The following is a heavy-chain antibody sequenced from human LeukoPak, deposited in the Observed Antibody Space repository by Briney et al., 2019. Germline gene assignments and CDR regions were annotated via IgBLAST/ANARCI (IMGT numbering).Heavy chain of an antibody. CDR2: IIPIFGTA. CDR1: GGTFSSYA. J-gene: IGHJ4*02. Sequence: TVKVSCKASGGTFSSYAISWVRQAPGQGLEWMGGIIPIFGTANYAQKFQGRVTITTDESTSTAYMELSSLRSEDTAVYYCARDGDYDFWSGYYTEWGQGTLVTVSS. CDR3: ARDGDYDFWSGYYTE. V-gene: IGHV1-69*05. D-gene: IGHD3-3*01.